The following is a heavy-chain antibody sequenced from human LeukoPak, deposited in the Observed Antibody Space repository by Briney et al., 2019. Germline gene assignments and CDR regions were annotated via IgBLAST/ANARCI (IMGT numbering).Heavy chain of an antibody. CDR2: IPYDGSNK. V-gene: IGHV3-30*02. Sequence: GGSLRLSCAASGFTFSSYAMSWVRQAPGMGLEWVAFIPYDGSNKYYADSVKGRFTISRDNSKNTLYLQMNSLRPEDTAVYYCAKVDYDILTPDYWGQGTLVTVSS. J-gene: IGHJ4*02. CDR1: GFTFSSYA. D-gene: IGHD3-9*01. CDR3: AKVDYDILTPDY.